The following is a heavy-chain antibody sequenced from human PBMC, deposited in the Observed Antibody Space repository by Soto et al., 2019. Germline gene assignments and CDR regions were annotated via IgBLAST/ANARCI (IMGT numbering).Heavy chain of an antibody. CDR3: AKDSYETSGYKGY. J-gene: IGHJ4*02. CDR2: ISGSGGTT. V-gene: IGHV3-23*01. Sequence: GGSLRLSCTASGFTFSNYAMSWVRQAPGKGLEWVSVISGSGGTTYYADSVKGRFAISRDNSKNTLYLQMNSLRAEDTAIYYCAKDSYETSGYKGYWGQGNVVTVSS. D-gene: IGHD3-22*01. CDR1: GFTFSNYA.